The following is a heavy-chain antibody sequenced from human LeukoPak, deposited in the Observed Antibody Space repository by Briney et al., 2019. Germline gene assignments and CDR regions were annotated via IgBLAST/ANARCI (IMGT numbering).Heavy chain of an antibody. CDR2: ISGSGDNT. CDR3: AKDFVVVPGNVNYFNS. CDR1: GFTFSNYA. Sequence: GGSLRLSCAVSGFTFSNYAMSWVRQAPGKGLEWVSAISGSGDNTYYADSVKGRFTVSRDNSKNTLYVQMKSLRAEDTAIYYCAKDFVVVPGNVNYFNSRGQGTLVTVSS. J-gene: IGHJ4*02. V-gene: IGHV3-23*01. D-gene: IGHD2-21*02.